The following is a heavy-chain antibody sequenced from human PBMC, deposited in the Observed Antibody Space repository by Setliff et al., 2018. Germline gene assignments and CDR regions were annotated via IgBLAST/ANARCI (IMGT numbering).Heavy chain of an antibody. CDR3: AKELSMAYGND. CDR1: RFTFSVYV. Sequence: GGSLRLSCTASRFTFSVYVMAWVRQAPGKGLEWVSSITGSGGGTYYADSVKGRFIVSRDNSKNTLYLQMNSLRVDETAIYYCAKELSMAYGNDWGLGTLVTVAS. CDR2: ITGSGGGT. V-gene: IGHV3-23*01. J-gene: IGHJ4*02. D-gene: IGHD1-1*01.